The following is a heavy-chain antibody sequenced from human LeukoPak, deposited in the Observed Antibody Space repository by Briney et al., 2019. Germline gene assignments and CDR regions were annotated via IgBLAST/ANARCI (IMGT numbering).Heavy chain of an antibody. CDR1: GFTFSSYE. D-gene: IGHD6-19*01. J-gene: IGHJ3*02. V-gene: IGHV3-48*03. Sequence: GGSLRLSCAASGFTFSSYEMNWVRQAPGKGLEWVSYISSSGSTIYYADSVKGRFTISRDNAKNSLYLQMNSLRAEDTAAYYCASLPVRDDAFDIWGQGTMVTVSS. CDR3: ASLPVRDDAFDI. CDR2: ISSSGSTI.